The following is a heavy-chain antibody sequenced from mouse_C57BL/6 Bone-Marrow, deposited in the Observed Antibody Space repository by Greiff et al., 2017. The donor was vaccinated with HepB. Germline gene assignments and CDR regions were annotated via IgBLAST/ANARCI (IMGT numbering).Heavy chain of an antibody. Sequence: VQLQQSGAELARPGASVKLSCKASGYTFTSYGISWVKQRTGQGLEWIGEIYPRSGNTYYNEKFKGKATLTADKSSSTAYMELRSLTSEDSAVYFCARECCLTIVTYFDYWGQGTTLTVSS. D-gene: IGHD2-5*01. V-gene: IGHV1-81*01. J-gene: IGHJ2*01. CDR2: IYPRSGNT. CDR3: ARECCLTIVTYFDY. CDR1: GYTFTSYG.